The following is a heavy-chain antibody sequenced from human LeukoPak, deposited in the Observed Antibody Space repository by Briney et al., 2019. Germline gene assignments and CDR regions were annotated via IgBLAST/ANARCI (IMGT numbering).Heavy chain of an antibody. J-gene: IGHJ4*02. CDR3: ARDPYYYDSSGYYYY. Sequence: GASVKVSCKASGYTFTSYGISWVRQAPGQGLEWMGWISAYNGNTNYAQKLQGRVTMTTDTSTSTAYMELRSLRSDDTAVYYCARDPYYYDSSGYYYYWGQGTLVTVSS. V-gene: IGHV1-18*01. CDR2: ISAYNGNT. D-gene: IGHD3-22*01. CDR1: GYTFTSYG.